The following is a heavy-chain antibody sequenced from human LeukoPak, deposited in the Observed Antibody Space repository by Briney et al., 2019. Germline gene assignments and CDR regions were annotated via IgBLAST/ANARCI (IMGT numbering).Heavy chain of an antibody. V-gene: IGHV3-53*01. D-gene: IGHD6-6*01. CDR2: IYSGGST. J-gene: IGHJ4*02. CDR3: ARLDDSSSSSTLVDY. Sequence: GGSLRLSCAASGFTVSSNYMSWVRQAPGKGLEWVSVIYSGGSTYYAASAKGRFTISRDNSKNALYLQMNSLRAEDTAVYYCARLDDSSSSSTLVDYWGQGTLVTVSS. CDR1: GFTVSSNY.